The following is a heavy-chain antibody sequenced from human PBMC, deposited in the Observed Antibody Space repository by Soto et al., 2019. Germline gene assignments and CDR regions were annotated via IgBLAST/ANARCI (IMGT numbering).Heavy chain of an antibody. CDR2: IIPIFGTA. Sequence: SVKVSCKASGGTFSSYAISWVRQAPGQGLEWMGGIIPIFGTANYAQKFQGRVTITADESTSTAYMELSSLRSEDTAVYYCAKGIIVGAITYYYGMDVWGQGTTVTVSS. CDR1: GGTFSSYA. J-gene: IGHJ6*02. CDR3: AKGIIVGAITYYYGMDV. D-gene: IGHD1-26*01. V-gene: IGHV1-69*13.